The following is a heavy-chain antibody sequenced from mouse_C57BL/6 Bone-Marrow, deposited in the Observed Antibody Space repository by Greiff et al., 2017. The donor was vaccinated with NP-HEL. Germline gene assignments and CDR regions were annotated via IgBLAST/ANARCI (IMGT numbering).Heavy chain of an antibody. CDR1: GFTFSDYY. Sequence: EVQVVESGGGLVQPGGSLKLSCAASGFTFSDYYMYWVRQTPEKRLEWVAYISNGGGSTYYPDTVKGRFTISRDNAKNTLYLQMSRLKSEDTAMYYCARRYDYGYYYAMDYWGQGTSVTVSS. CDR2: ISNGGGST. D-gene: IGHD2-4*01. CDR3: ARRYDYGYYYAMDY. J-gene: IGHJ4*01. V-gene: IGHV5-12*01.